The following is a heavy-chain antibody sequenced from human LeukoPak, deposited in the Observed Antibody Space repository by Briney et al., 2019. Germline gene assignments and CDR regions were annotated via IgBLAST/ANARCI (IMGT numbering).Heavy chain of an antibody. V-gene: IGHV3-20*04. CDR1: GCTFDDYG. Sequence: PGGSLRLSCAASGCTFDDYGMSWVRQAPGKGLEWVSGINWNGGSTGYADSVKGRFTISRDNAKNSLYLQMNSLRAEDTALYYCARANLELREQWLAYDFDYWGQGTLVTVPS. CDR2: INWNGGST. CDR3: ARANLELREQWLAYDFDY. D-gene: IGHD6-19*01. J-gene: IGHJ4*02.